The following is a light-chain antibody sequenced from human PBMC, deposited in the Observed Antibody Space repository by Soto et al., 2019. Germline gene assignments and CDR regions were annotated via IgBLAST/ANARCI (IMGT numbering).Light chain of an antibody. V-gene: IGKV3-20*01. CDR3: QQYGSSGT. J-gene: IGKJ1*01. CDR2: GAS. CDR1: LPIRGN. Sequence: EIVMTQSPATLSLSPGERATLSCRASLPIRGNLAWHQQKPGQPPRLLIYGASNRATGIPDRFSGSGSGTDFTLTISRLEPEDFAVYYCQQYGSSGTCGQGTKVDIK.